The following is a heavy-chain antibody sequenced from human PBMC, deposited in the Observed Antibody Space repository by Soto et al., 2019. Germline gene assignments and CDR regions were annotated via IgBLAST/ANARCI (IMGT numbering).Heavy chain of an antibody. D-gene: IGHD6-13*01. CDR1: GFTFSSSA. Sequence: EVQLLESGGGLVQPGGSLRLSCAASGFTFSSSAMSWVRQAPGKGLEWVSTISASGSSTYYADSVKGRFTISRDISKNTLYLQMNSLRAEDTAVYYCAKRTPAAGYGFDIWGQGTMVTVSS. CDR2: ISASGSST. V-gene: IGHV3-23*01. J-gene: IGHJ3*02. CDR3: AKRTPAAGYGFDI.